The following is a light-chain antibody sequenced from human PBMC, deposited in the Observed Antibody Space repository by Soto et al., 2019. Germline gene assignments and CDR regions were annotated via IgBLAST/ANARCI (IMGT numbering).Light chain of an antibody. Sequence: EIVLTQSPGTLSLSPGERATLSCSASQSVSSSYLAWYQQKPGQAPRLLIYGASSRATGIPDRFSGSGSGTDFTLTVSRLEPEDFAVYYCQQYGSSPFTFGPGTKGDIK. CDR1: QSVSSSY. CDR3: QQYGSSPFT. CDR2: GAS. J-gene: IGKJ3*01. V-gene: IGKV3-20*01.